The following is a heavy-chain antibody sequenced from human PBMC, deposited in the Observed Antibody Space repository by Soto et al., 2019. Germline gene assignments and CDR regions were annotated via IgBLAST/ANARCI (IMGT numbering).Heavy chain of an antibody. V-gene: IGHV4-34*01. CDR2: INNRGST. D-gene: IGHD1-26*01. J-gene: IGHJ3*01. CDR3: AKGLLGGAAS. Sequence: QLHLQQWGAGLLKPSETLSLTCAVNGGSLSGYYWSWIRQPPGKGLEWIGEINNRGSTDYTPSLKSRVTISADTPKNQFSLKLSSATAADTAVYYCAKGLLGGAASWGQGTLVTVSS. CDR1: GGSLSGYY.